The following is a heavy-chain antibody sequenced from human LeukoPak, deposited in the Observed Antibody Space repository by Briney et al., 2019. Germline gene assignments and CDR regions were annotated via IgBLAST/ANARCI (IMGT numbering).Heavy chain of an antibody. CDR3: VGGSGWLPDF. V-gene: IGHV3-7*01. D-gene: IGHD6-19*01. Sequence: GRSLTLSCAASGFSFNTYAMHWVRQAPGKGLEWVAIIKGDGSETLYVDSVKGRFTISRDNTKNSLYLQMNSLRAGDTAVYYCVGGSGWLPDFWGQGVLVTVSS. CDR1: GFSFNTYA. CDR2: IKGDGSET. J-gene: IGHJ4*02.